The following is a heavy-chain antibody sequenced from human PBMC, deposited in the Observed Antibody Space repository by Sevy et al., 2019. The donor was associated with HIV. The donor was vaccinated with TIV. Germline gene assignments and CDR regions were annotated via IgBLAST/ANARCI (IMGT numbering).Heavy chain of an antibody. V-gene: IGHV1-69*13. D-gene: IGHD3-10*01. CDR2: IIAVFGTT. Sequence: ASVKVSCKASGGIFRSNAISWVRQAPGQGLEWMGGIIAVFGTTNYAQKFQGRVTVSADESRSTAYMELSSLRSEDTAVYYCARDKYYYVSGSFDYWGQGIQVTVSS. CDR3: ARDKYYYVSGSFDY. J-gene: IGHJ4*01. CDR1: GGIFRSNA.